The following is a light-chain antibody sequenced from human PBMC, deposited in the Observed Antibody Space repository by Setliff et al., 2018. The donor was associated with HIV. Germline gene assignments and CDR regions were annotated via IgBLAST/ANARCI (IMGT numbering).Light chain of an antibody. J-gene: IGLJ1*01. CDR2: EVR. V-gene: IGLV2-14*01. CDR3: SSYAISNTLP. Sequence: QSVLTQPASVSGSPGQSLTISCTGTSSDVGGYSYVSWYQQHPGKAPKLIIYEVRNRPSGVSNRFSGSKSGNTASLTISGLQAEDEADYYCSSYAISNTLPFGTGTKGTVL. CDR1: SSDVGGYSY.